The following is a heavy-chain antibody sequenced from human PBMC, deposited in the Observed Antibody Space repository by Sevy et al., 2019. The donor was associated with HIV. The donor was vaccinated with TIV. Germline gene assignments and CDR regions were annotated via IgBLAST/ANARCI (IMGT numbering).Heavy chain of an antibody. D-gene: IGHD5-12*01. Sequence: GGSLRLSCAASGFTFSSYAMHWVRQAPGKGLEWVAVISYDGSNKYYADSVKGRFTISRDNSKNTLYLQMNSLRAEDTAVYYCARVGRGQDYYYYGMDVWGQGTTVTVSS. CDR1: GFTFSSYA. CDR2: ISYDGSNK. J-gene: IGHJ6*02. CDR3: ARVGRGQDYYYYGMDV. V-gene: IGHV3-30*04.